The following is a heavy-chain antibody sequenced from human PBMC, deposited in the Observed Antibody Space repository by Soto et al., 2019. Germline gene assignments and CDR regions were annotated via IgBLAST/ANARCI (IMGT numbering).Heavy chain of an antibody. D-gene: IGHD6-19*01. CDR2: IYPGDSDT. Sequence: PGESLKISCKGSGYSFTSYWIGWVRQMPGKGLEWMGIIYPGDSDTRYSPSFQGQVTISADKSISTAYLQWSSLKASDTAMYYCARQEYSSGWYLDGFGGPSVYWGQGTLVTVSS. CDR3: ARQEYSSGWYLDGFGGPSVY. CDR1: GYSFTSYW. J-gene: IGHJ4*02. V-gene: IGHV5-51*01.